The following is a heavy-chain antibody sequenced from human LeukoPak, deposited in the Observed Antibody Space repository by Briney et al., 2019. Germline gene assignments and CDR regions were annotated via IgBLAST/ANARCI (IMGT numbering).Heavy chain of an antibody. CDR3: ARDSSQTMIVVAPGY. J-gene: IGHJ4*02. CDR2: IWYDGSNK. Sequence: PGRSLRLSCAASGFTFSSYGMHWVRQAPGKGLEWVAVIWYDGSNKYYADSVKGRFTISRDNSKNTLCLQMNSLRAEDTAVYYCARDSSQTMIVVAPGYWGQGTLVTVSS. CDR1: GFTFSSYG. D-gene: IGHD3-22*01. V-gene: IGHV3-33*01.